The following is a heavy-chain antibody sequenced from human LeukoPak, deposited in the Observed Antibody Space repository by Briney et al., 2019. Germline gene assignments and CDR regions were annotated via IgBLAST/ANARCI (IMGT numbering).Heavy chain of an antibody. Sequence: SETLSLTCAVYGGSFSGYYWSWIRQPPGKGLEWIGEINHSGSTNYNPSLKSRVTISVDTSKNKFSLRLSSVTAADTAVYYCARRTMITFGGVIVPQGGYFDYWGQGTLVTVSS. CDR3: ARRTMITFGGVIVPQGGYFDY. CDR2: INHSGST. D-gene: IGHD3-16*02. CDR1: GGSFSGYY. J-gene: IGHJ4*02. V-gene: IGHV4-34*01.